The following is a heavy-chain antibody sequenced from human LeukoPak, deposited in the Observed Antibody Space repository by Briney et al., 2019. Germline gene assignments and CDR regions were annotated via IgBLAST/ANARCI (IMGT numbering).Heavy chain of an antibody. D-gene: IGHD3-9*01. CDR1: GYTFTSYA. J-gene: IGHJ6*03. V-gene: IGHV1-3*01. CDR3: ARDPYYDILTGHFSYLDV. CDR2: INAGNGNT. Sequence: ASVKVSCKASGYTFTSYAMHWVRQAPGQRLEWVGWINAGNGNTKYSQKFQGRVTITRDTSASTAYMELSSLRSEDTAVYYCARDPYYDILTGHFSYLDVWGKGTTVTVSS.